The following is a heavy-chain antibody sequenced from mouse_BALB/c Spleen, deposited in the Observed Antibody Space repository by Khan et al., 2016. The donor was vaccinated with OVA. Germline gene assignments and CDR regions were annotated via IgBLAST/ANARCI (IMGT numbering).Heavy chain of an antibody. J-gene: IGHJ2*01. CDR2: ISYSGST. Sequence: EVQLQESGPGLVKPSQSLSLTCTVTGYSITSGYGWNWIRQFPGNKLEWMGYISYSGSTNYNPSFQSRITITRDTSKNQSFLQLNAVTTEDRATYYCARTARIKYWGQGTTLTVSS. CDR3: ARTARIKY. V-gene: IGHV3-2*02. D-gene: IGHD1-2*01. CDR1: GYSITSGYG.